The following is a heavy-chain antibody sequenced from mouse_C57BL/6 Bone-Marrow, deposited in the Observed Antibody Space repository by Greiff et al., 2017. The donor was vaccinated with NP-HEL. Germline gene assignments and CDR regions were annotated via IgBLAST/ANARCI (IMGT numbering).Heavy chain of an antibody. V-gene: IGHV14-4*01. CDR1: GFNIKDDY. Sequence: VQLQQSGAELVRPGASVKLSCPASGFNIKDDYMHWVKQRPEQGLEWIGWIGPENGDTEYASKFQGKATITADTSSNTAYLQLSSLTSEDTAVYYCRTDYYGSSYEYYFDYWGQGTTLTVSS. D-gene: IGHD1-1*01. J-gene: IGHJ2*01. CDR3: RTDYYGSSYEYYFDY. CDR2: IGPENGDT.